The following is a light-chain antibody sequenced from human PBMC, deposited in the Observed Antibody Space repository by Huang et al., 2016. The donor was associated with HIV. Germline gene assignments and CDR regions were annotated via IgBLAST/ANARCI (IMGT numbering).Light chain of an antibody. CDR3: QHSYSTPIT. CDR1: QSISSY. J-gene: IGKJ3*01. CDR2: DAS. V-gene: IGKV1-39*01. Sequence: DIQMTQSPSSLSASVGDRVTITCRASQSISSYLNWYQQKPGKAPKLLSYDASSLQSGVPARFSGSGSGTDFTLTISSLQPEDFATYYCQHSYSTPITFGPGTTVDIK.